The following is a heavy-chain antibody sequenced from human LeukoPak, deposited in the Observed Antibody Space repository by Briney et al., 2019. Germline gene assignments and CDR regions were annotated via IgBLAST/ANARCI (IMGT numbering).Heavy chain of an antibody. J-gene: IGHJ4*02. V-gene: IGHV3-53*01. D-gene: IGHD6-19*01. Sequence: GRSLRLSCAASGFTVSSNYMSWVRQAPGKGLEWVSVIYSGGSTYYADSVKGRFTISRDNSKNTLYLQMNSLRAEDTAVYYCAKDRTALGAVAGGLDYWGQGTLVTVSS. CDR3: AKDRTALGAVAGGLDY. CDR1: GFTVSSNY. CDR2: IYSGGST.